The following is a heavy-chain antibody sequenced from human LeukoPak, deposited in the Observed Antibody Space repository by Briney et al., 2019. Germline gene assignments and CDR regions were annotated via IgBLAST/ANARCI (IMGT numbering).Heavy chain of an antibody. Sequence: GGSLRLSCAASGFTFSDYYMDWVRQAPGKGLEWVGRSRNKANSYTPEYAASVKGRFTISRADSKSSVYLQMNSLRAEDTAVYYCARSGMTTVTTGSYYYMDVWGKGTTVTVSS. CDR2: SRNKANSYTP. J-gene: IGHJ6*03. D-gene: IGHD4-17*01. CDR1: GFTFSDYY. CDR3: ARSGMTTVTTGSYYYMDV. V-gene: IGHV3-72*01.